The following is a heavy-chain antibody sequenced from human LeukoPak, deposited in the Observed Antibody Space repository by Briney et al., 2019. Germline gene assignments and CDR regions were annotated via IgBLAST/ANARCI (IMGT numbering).Heavy chain of an antibody. CDR2: ISGSGGST. CDR3: AKAAPSVVVPAAISFLFDY. CDR1: GFTFSSYA. D-gene: IGHD2-2*01. V-gene: IGHV3-23*01. J-gene: IGHJ4*02. Sequence: GGSLRLSCAASGFTFSSYAMSWVRQAPGKGLEWVSAISGSGGSTYYADSVKGRFTISRDNSKNTLYLQVNSLRAEDTAVYYCAKAAPSVVVPAAISFLFDYWGQGTLVTVSS.